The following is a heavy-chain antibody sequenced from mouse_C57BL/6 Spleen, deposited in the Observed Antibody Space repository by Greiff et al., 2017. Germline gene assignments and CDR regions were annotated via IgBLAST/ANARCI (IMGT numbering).Heavy chain of an antibody. CDR3: ARLYYGNHYDWYFDV. J-gene: IGHJ1*03. D-gene: IGHD2-1*01. CDR1: GYTFTSYW. Sequence: QVQLQQPGAELVKPGASVKMSCKASGYTFTSYWITWVKQRPGQGLEWIGDIYPGSGSTNYNEKFKSKATLTVDTSSSTAHMQLSSLTSEDSAVYDCARLYYGNHYDWYFDVWGTGTTVTVSS. V-gene: IGHV1-55*01. CDR2: IYPGSGST.